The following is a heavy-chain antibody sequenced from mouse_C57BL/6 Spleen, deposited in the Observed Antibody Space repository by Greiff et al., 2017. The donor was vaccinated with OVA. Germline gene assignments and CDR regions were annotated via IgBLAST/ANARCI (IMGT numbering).Heavy chain of an antibody. Sequence: QVQLQQSGPELVKPGASVKISCKASGYAFSSSWMNWVKQRPGKGLEWIGRIYPGDGDTNYNGKFKGKATLTADKSSSPAYMQLSSLTSEDSAVYFCARGGPTMVTTKDYFDYWGQGTTLTVSS. CDR3: ARGGPTMVTTKDYFDY. D-gene: IGHD2-9*01. CDR2: IYPGDGDT. J-gene: IGHJ2*01. V-gene: IGHV1-82*01. CDR1: GYAFSSSW.